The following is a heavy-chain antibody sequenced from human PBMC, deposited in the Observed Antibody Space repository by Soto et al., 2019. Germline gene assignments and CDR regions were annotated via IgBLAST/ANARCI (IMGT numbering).Heavy chain of an antibody. Sequence: SETLSLTCTVSGGSISSYYWSWIRQPPGKGLEWIGYIYYSGSTNYNPSLKSRVTISVDTSKDQFSLKLSSVTAADTAVYYCARDRIAAAGTGVYYYYGMDVWGQGATVTVSS. V-gene: IGHV4-59*01. J-gene: IGHJ6*02. D-gene: IGHD6-13*01. CDR3: ARDRIAAAGTGVYYYYGMDV. CDR2: IYYSGST. CDR1: GGSISSYY.